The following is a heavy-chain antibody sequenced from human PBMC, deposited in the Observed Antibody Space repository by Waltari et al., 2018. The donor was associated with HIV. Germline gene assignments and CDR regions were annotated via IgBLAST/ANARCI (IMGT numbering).Heavy chain of an antibody. D-gene: IGHD3-22*01. CDR3: ARRRDYDNSGHYYYFDY. CDR2: IYYSGST. V-gene: IGHV4-31*03. Sequence: QVQLQESGPGLVKPSQTLALTCIVSGASISSGGYYWSWIRQHPGKGLEWIGYIYYSGSTYYNPSLKSRVTISVDTSKNQFSLKMTSVTAADTAVYYCARRRDYDNSGHYYYFDYWGQGALVTVSS. J-gene: IGHJ4*02. CDR1: GASISSGGYY.